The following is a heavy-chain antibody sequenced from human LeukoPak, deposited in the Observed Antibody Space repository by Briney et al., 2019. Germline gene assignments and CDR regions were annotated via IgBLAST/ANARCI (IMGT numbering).Heavy chain of an antibody. CDR3: ARVLDYYYYMDV. CDR2: IYSGGST. D-gene: IGHD3-3*01. V-gene: IGHV3-66*02. CDR1: GFTVSSNY. Sequence: GGSLRLSCAASGFTVSSNYMSWVRQAPGKGLEWVSVIYSGGSTYYADSVKGRFTISRDNSKNTLYLQMNSLRAEDTAVYYCARVLDYYYYMDVWGKGTTVTVSS. J-gene: IGHJ6*03.